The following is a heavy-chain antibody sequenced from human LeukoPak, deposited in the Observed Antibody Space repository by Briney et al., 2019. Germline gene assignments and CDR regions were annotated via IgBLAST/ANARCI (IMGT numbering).Heavy chain of an antibody. CDR1: GFTFSSYS. CDR2: ISSSSSSYI. D-gene: IGHD2-15*01. J-gene: IGHJ4*02. V-gene: IGHV3-21*01. CDR3: ARNPIDVVVVAATAALDY. Sequence: GGSLRLSCAASGFTFSSYSMNWVRQAPGKGLEWVSSISSSSSSYIYYADSVKGRFTISRDNAKNSLYLQMNSLRAEDTAVYYCARNPIDVVVVAATAALDYWGQGTLVTVSS.